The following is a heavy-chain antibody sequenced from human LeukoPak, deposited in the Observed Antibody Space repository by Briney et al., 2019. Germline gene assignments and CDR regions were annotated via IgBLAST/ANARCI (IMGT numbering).Heavy chain of an antibody. D-gene: IGHD4-23*01. J-gene: IGHJ3*02. CDR3: ARGNPDAFDI. CDR2: IYYSGST. CDR1: GGSISSYY. Sequence: PSETLSLTCTVSGGSISSYYWSWIRQPPGKGLEWIGYIYYSGSTNYNPSLKSRVTISVDRSKNQFSLNLSSVTAADTAVYYCARGNPDAFDIWGQGTMVTVSS. V-gene: IGHV4-59*08.